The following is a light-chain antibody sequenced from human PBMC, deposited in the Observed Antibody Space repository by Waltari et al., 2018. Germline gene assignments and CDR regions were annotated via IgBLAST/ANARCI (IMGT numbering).Light chain of an antibody. CDR3: CSYAGSSAFGV. CDR1: RSDVWSYNF. V-gene: IGLV2-23*02. J-gene: IGLJ3*02. CDR2: EVS. Sequence: QSALTQPASVSGSRGQSIPVPCPATRSDVWSYNFVSWYQQHPGKAPKLIIYEVSKRPSGVSNRFSGSKSGNTASLTISGLQAEDEADYYCCSYAGSSAFGVFGGGTKLTVL.